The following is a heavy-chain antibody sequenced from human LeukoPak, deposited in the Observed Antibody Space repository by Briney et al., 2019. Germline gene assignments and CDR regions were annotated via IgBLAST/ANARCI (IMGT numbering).Heavy chain of an antibody. V-gene: IGHV3-9*01. D-gene: IGHD2-2*01. CDR3: AKDGYCSSTSCYFDY. CDR2: ISWNSGSI. J-gene: IGHJ4*02. Sequence: GRSLRLSCAASGFTFDDYAMHWARQAPGKGLEWVSGISWNSGSIGYADSVKGRFTISRDNAKNSQYLQMNSLRAEDTALYYCAKDGYCSSTSCYFDYWGQGTLVTVSS. CDR1: GFTFDDYA.